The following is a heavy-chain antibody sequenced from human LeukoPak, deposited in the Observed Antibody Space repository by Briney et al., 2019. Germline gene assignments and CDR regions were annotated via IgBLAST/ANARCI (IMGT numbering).Heavy chain of an antibody. D-gene: IGHD3-22*01. V-gene: IGHV4-59*01. CDR1: GGSISSYY. CDR2: IYYSGST. Sequence: SETLSLTCTVSGGSISSYYWSWIRQPPGKGLEWIGYIYYSGSTNYNPSLKSRVTISVDTSKNQFSLKLSSVTAADTAVYYCAKDMEIVGSSAWGPDYWGQGTLVTVSS. J-gene: IGHJ4*02. CDR3: AKDMEIVGSSAWGPDY.